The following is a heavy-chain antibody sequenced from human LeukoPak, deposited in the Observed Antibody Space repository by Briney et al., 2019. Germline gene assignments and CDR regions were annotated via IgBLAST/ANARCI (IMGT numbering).Heavy chain of an antibody. CDR2: ISGSGGST. D-gene: IGHD3-10*01. Sequence: GGSLRLSCAASGFTFSSYAMSWVRQAPGKGLEWVSAISGSGGSTYYADSVKGRFTISRDNSKNTLYLQMNSLRAEDTAVYYCAKELGYSGSGSYFHYFDYWGQGTLVTVSS. J-gene: IGHJ4*02. CDR3: AKELGYSGSGSYFHYFDY. CDR1: GFTFSSYA. V-gene: IGHV3-23*01.